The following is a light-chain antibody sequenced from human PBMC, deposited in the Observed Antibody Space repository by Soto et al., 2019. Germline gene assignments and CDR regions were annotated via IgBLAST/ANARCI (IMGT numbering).Light chain of an antibody. CDR2: AAS. J-gene: IGKJ1*01. CDR1: QSISSY. V-gene: IGKV1-39*01. Sequence: DIQMTKSPSSLSASVGDRVTITCRASQSISSYLNWYQQKPGKAPKLLIYAASSLQSGVPSRFSGSGSGTDFTLTISSLQPEDFATYYCQQSYSTPTFGQVTKVAI. CDR3: QQSYSTPT.